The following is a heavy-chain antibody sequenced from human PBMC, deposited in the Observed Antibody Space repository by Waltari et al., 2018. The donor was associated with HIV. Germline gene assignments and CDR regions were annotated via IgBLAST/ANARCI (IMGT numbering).Heavy chain of an antibody. CDR3: ARVSEIYSSSSGAFDY. CDR2: IIPIFGTS. V-gene: IGHV1-69*01. J-gene: IGHJ4*02. Sequence: QVQLVQSGPEVKKPGSSVKVSCQASGATFSSSAITWVRQAPGQGLEWMGGIIPIFGTSNYAQKFQGRVTITADESTSTVYMELSSLRSEDTAVYYCARVSEIYSSSSGAFDYWGQGTLVTVSS. D-gene: IGHD6-6*01. CDR1: GATFSSSA.